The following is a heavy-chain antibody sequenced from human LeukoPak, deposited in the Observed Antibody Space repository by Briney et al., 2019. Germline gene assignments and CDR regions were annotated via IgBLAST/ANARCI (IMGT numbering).Heavy chain of an antibody. Sequence: ASVKVSCKASGYTFTDYYMHWVRRAPGQGLEWMGWINPNSGGTEYAQKFQGRVTMTRDTSISTAYMELSRLRSDDTAVYYCARDHCTSSGCYEYYYYGLDVWGQGTTVTVSS. CDR2: INPNSGGT. V-gene: IGHV1-2*02. D-gene: IGHD2-2*01. J-gene: IGHJ6*02. CDR1: GYTFTDYY. CDR3: ARDHCTSSGCYEYYYYGLDV.